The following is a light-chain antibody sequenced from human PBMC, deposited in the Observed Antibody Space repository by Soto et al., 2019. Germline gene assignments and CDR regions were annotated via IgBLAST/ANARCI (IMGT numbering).Light chain of an antibody. J-gene: IGKJ2*01. CDR2: DAS. Sequence: EIVMTQSPATLSVSPGERTTLSCRAGQSISSNLAWYQQKPGQAPRLLIYDASTRATGIPARFSGSGSGTEFTLTISSLQSEDFAVYYCQQYNNWPYTFGLGTKVEI. V-gene: IGKV3-15*01. CDR3: QQYNNWPYT. CDR1: QSISSN.